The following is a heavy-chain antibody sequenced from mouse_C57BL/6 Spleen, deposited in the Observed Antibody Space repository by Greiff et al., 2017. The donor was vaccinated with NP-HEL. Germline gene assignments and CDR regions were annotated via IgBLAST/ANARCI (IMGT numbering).Heavy chain of an antibody. Sequence: VKLMESGPELVKPGASVKISCKASGYAFSSSWMNWVKQRPGKGLEWIGRIYPGDGDTNYNGKFKGKATLTADKSSSTAYMQLRSLTSEDSAVYYCARGDVDYWGQGTTLTVSS. CDR2: IYPGDGDT. CDR3: ARGDVDY. J-gene: IGHJ2*01. V-gene: IGHV1-82*01. CDR1: GYAFSSSW.